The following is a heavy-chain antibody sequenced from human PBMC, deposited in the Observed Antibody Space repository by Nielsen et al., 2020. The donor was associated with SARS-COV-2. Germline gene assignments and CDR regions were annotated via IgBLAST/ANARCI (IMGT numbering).Heavy chain of an antibody. CDR1: GASINSGDYY. CDR2: IYYTGST. V-gene: IGHV4-31*03. CDR3: GKESPRGYSNYMDV. Sequence: SETLSLTCTVSGASINSGDYYWTWLRQYPGKGLEWIGYIYYTGSTIYNPSLKSRVVISEDTSKNQFSLELRSVTAADTAVYYCGKESPRGYSNYMDVWGKGTTVTVSS. J-gene: IGHJ6*03.